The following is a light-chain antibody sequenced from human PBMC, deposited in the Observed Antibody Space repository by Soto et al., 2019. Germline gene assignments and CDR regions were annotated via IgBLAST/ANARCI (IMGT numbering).Light chain of an antibody. V-gene: IGKV3D-11*02. CDR2: GAS. J-gene: IGKJ5*01. CDR3: QQRSNWQIT. CDR1: QSVGNK. Sequence: EIVMTQSPATLSASPGERATLSCRASQSVGNKLAWYQQKPGKAPRLLIFGASTRVTGIPARFRGSGSGTDFTLTISSLEPDDFAVYYCQQRSNWQITFGQGTRLEIK.